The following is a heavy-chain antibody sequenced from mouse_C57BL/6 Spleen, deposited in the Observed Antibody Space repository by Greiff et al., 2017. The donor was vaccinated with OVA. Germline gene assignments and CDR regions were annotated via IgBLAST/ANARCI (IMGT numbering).Heavy chain of an antibody. Sequence: EVQLQQSGPELVKPGASVTMSCKASGYTFTDYNMHWVKQSHGKSLEWIGYINPNNGGTSYNQKFKGKATLTVNKSSSTAYMELRSLTSEDSAVYYCARSFYSNYFDYWGQGTTLTVAS. CDR1: GYTFTDYN. CDR2: INPNNGGT. CDR3: ARSFYSNYFDY. D-gene: IGHD2-5*01. J-gene: IGHJ2*01. V-gene: IGHV1-22*01.